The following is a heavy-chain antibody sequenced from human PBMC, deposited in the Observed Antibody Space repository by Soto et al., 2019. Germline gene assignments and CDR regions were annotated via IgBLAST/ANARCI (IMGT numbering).Heavy chain of an antibody. CDR3: ARHLYCDYGFRYYYMDV. CDR2: IYYSGSN. D-gene: IGHD4-17*01. Sequence: SETLSLTCTVSGGSISSYYWSWIRQPPGKGLEWIGYIYYSGSNNYNPSLKSRVTISVDTSKNQFSLKLSSVTAADTSVYYCARHLYCDYGFRYYYMDVWGKGTTVTVSS. V-gene: IGHV4-59*08. J-gene: IGHJ6*03. CDR1: GGSISSYY.